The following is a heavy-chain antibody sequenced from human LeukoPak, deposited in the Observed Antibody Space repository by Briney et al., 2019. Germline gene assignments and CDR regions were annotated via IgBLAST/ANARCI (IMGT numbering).Heavy chain of an antibody. V-gene: IGHV3-53*01. Sequence: GGSLRLSCAASGFTVSSNYMSWVRQAPGKGLEWVSVIYSGGSTYYADSVKGRFTISRDNSKNTLYLQMNSLRAEDTAVYYCARGRGVYDSGSYHNAYYYYYMDVWGKGTTVTISS. CDR1: GFTVSSNY. CDR2: IYSGGST. J-gene: IGHJ6*03. CDR3: ARGRGVYDSGSYHNAYYYYYMDV. D-gene: IGHD3-10*01.